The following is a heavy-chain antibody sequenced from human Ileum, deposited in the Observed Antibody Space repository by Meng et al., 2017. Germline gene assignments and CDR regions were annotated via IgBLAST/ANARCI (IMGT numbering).Heavy chain of an antibody. CDR2: IYYTGSA. CDR3: AKVLSTVSNRQTEYFHH. J-gene: IGHJ1*01. Sequence: QVQLQTSAPGLVNPSRPLSLTCSVSGDSIRSGGYYWSWIRQLPGKGLEWIGNIYYTGSAYYNPSLKSRVSISVDTSKNQFSLKVTSVTAADTAVYYCAKVLSTVSNRQTEYFHHWGQGTLVTVSS. D-gene: IGHD5/OR15-5a*01. CDR1: GDSIRSGGYY. V-gene: IGHV4-31*03.